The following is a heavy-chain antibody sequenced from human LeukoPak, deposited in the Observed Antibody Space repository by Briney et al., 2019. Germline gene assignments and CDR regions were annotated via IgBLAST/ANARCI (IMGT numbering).Heavy chain of an antibody. CDR3: ARVTHTELSTWFDP. V-gene: IGHV1-2*02. D-gene: IGHD5-18*01. Sequence: GASVKVSCKASGYTFTGYYMYWVRQAPGQGLEWMGWINPNSGGTNYAQKFQGRVTMTRDTSISTAYMDLSRLRSDDTAVYYCARVTHTELSTWFDPWGQGTLVTVSS. J-gene: IGHJ5*02. CDR1: GYTFTGYY. CDR2: INPNSGGT.